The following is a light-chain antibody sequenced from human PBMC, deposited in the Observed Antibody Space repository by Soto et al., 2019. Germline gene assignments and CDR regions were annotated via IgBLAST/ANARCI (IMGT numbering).Light chain of an antibody. CDR2: GAS. Sequence: EIVLTQSPGTLSLSPGERATLSCRASQSVTSNYLAWHQQKAGQAPRLLIYGASSRATGIPDRFSGSGSGTDFTLTISRLEPEDFAVYYCQQYAGSPLTFGGGTKVEI. V-gene: IGKV3-20*01. J-gene: IGKJ4*01. CDR1: QSVTSNY. CDR3: QQYAGSPLT.